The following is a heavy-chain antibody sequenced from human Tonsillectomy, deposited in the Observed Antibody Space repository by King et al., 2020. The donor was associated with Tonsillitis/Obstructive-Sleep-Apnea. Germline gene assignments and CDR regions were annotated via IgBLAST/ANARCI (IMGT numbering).Heavy chain of an antibody. J-gene: IGHJ6*02. V-gene: IGHV1-2*04. Sequence: VQLVESGAEVKKPGASVKVSCKASAYTFTGYYMHWVRQAPGQGLEWMGWINPNSGGTNYAQKFQGWVTMTRDTSISTAYMELSRLRSDDTAVYYCAKGVVAATYYYGMDVWGQGTTVTVSS. CDR3: AKGVVAATYYYGMDV. D-gene: IGHD2-15*01. CDR2: INPNSGGT. CDR1: AYTFTGYY.